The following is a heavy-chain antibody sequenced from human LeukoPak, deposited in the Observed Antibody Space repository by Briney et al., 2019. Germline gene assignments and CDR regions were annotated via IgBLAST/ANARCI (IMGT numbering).Heavy chain of an antibody. CDR1: GFTFSSYW. CDR2: IKQDGSEK. D-gene: IGHD1-26*01. CDR3: ASPKAPSGSYGDFDY. Sequence: GGSLRLSCAASGFTFSSYWMSWVRQAPGKGLEWVANIKQDGSEKYYVDSVKGRFTISRDNAKNSLYLQMNSLRAEDTAVYYCASPKAPSGSYGDFDYWGQGTLVTVSS. J-gene: IGHJ4*02. V-gene: IGHV3-7*03.